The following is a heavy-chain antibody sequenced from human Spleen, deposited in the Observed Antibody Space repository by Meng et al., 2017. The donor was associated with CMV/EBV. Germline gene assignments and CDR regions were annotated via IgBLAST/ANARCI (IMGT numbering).Heavy chain of an antibody. CDR2: ISSSSTII. Sequence: GGSLRLSCAASGFTFRTYSMNWVRQAPGKGLEWVSYISSSSTIIYYADSVKGRFTISRDNAKNSLYLQMNSLRVEDTAVYYCVPHDFPMDVWGQGTTVTVSS. CDR1: GFTFRTYS. V-gene: IGHV3-48*04. D-gene: IGHD3-3*01. J-gene: IGHJ6*02. CDR3: VPHDFPMDV.